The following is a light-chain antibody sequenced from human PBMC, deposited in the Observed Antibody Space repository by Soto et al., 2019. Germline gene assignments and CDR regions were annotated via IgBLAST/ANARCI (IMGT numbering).Light chain of an antibody. CDR3: HLYDSYWM. CDR2: KAS. V-gene: IGKV1-5*03. Sequence: DIQMTQSPSTLSASVGDRVTITCRASQSISSWLAWYQQKPGKAPKLLIYKASSLESGVPSRFSGSGSWTDFTLTISSRQPDDFATIYCHLYDSYWMFCDGTKVDIE. CDR1: QSISSW. J-gene: IGKJ1*01.